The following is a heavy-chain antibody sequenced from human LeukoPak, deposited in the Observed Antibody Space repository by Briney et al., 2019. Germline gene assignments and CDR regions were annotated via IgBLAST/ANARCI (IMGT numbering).Heavy chain of an antibody. V-gene: IGHV1-24*01. CDR2: FEPEEGET. CDR3: VTADIAARPVFYYGMDV. CDR1: GYTLTKLS. D-gene: IGHD6-6*01. Sequence: ASVKVPCKVSGYTLTKLSMHWVRQPPGKGLEWMGGFEPEEGETIYAQKFQGRVTMTEDTSTDTAYMELSSLRSEDTAVYYCVTADIAARPVFYYGMDVWGQGTTVTVSS. J-gene: IGHJ6*02.